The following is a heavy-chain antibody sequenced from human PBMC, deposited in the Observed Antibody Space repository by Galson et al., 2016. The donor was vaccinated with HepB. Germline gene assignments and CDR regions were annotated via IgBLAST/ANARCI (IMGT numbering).Heavy chain of an antibody. CDR3: AKDYAVAARPPDY. CDR2: ISYDGSNR. Sequence: SLRLSCAASGFIFSSYGMHWVRQAPGKGLEWVAVISYDGSNRYYADSVKGRFTISRDNSKNTLYLQMNNLRPEDTAVYYCAKDYAVAARPPDYWGQGTLVCCSS. D-gene: IGHD6-6*01. V-gene: IGHV3-30*18. CDR1: GFIFSSYG. J-gene: IGHJ4*02.